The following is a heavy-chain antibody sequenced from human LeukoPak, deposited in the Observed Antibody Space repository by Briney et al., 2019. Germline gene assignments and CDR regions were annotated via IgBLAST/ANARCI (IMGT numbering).Heavy chain of an antibody. CDR3: ARDRVVASYYYGMDV. J-gene: IGHJ6*02. Sequence: PGGSLILSCAASGFTFDDYGMSWVRHAPGKGLEWVAGINWNGGSTVYVDSVKGRFTISRDNAKNSLYLRMNSLRAEDTALYYCARDRVVASYYYGMDVWGQGTTVTVSS. CDR2: INWNGGST. V-gene: IGHV3-20*04. CDR1: GFTFDDYG. D-gene: IGHD2-15*01.